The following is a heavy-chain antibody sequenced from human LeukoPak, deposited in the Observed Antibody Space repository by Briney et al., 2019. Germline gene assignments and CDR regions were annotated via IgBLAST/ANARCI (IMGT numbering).Heavy chain of an antibody. CDR1: GYTFTSYY. V-gene: IGHV1-2*02. CDR2: INPSGGST. D-gene: IGHD6-19*01. CDR3: ARDNGYSSSPDY. Sequence: WASVKVSCKASGYTFTSYYMHWVRQAPGQGLEWMGIINPSGGSTNYAQKFQGRVTMTRDTSISTAYMELSRLRSDDTAVYYCARDNGYSSSPDYWGQGTLVTVSS. J-gene: IGHJ4*02.